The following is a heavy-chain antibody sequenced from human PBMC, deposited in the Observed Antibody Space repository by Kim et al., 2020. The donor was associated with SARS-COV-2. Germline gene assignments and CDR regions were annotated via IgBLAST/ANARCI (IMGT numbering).Heavy chain of an antibody. Sequence: GGSLRLSCAASGFTFSDYYMSWIRQAPGKGLEWVSYISSSGSTIYYADSVKGRFTISRDNAKNSLYLQMNSLRAEDTAVYYCARGWNCSSTSCYYYYYYMDVWGKGTTVTVSS. CDR3: ARGWNCSSTSCYYYYYYMDV. D-gene: IGHD2-2*01. CDR2: ISSSGSTI. CDR1: GFTFSDYY. J-gene: IGHJ6*03. V-gene: IGHV3-11*01.